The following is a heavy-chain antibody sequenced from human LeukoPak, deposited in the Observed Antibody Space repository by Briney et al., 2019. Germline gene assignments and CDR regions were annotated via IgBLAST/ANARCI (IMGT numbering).Heavy chain of an antibody. V-gene: IGHV1-18*01. CDR3: ARGNSGIAGSNGLYYFDY. CDR1: GYTFTSYG. Sequence: ASVKVSCKASGYTFTSYGISWVRQAPGQGLEWMGWISAYNGNTNYAQKLQGRVTMTTDTSTSTAYMELSSLRSEDTAVYYCARGNSGIAGSNGLYYFDYWGQGTLVTVSS. J-gene: IGHJ4*02. D-gene: IGHD6-13*01. CDR2: ISAYNGNT.